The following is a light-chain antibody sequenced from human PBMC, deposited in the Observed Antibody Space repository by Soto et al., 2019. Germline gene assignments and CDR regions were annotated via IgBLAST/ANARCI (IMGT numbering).Light chain of an antibody. V-gene: IGLV2-14*01. CDR2: EIR. Sequence: QSALTQPASVSGSPGQSITISCSGTSDDIGAYNYVSWYQQHPAKAPKLIIYEIRNRPSGVSDRFSGSKSGNTSSLTISGLQAADEADYYCSSYTNDNTVIFGGGTKLTVL. CDR3: SSYTNDNTVI. CDR1: SDDIGAYNY. J-gene: IGLJ2*01.